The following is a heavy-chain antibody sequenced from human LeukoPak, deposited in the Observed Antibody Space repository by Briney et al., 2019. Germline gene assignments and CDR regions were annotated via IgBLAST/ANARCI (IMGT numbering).Heavy chain of an antibody. CDR1: GFTFDDYA. Sequence: GGSLRLSCAASGFTFDDYAMHWVRQAPGKGLEWVSGISWNSGNIGYADSVKGRFTISRDNAKNSLYLQMNSLRAEDTALYFCAKGGDYDSSGYPDYWGQGTLVTVSS. D-gene: IGHD3-22*01. J-gene: IGHJ4*02. CDR2: ISWNSGNI. CDR3: AKGGDYDSSGYPDY. V-gene: IGHV3-9*01.